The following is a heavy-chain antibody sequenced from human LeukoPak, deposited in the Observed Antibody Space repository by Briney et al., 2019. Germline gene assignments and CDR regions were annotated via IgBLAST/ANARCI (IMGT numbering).Heavy chain of an antibody. CDR3: ARGGVVPAAMDDY. CDR2: IYSGGST. CDR1: GFTVSSNY. V-gene: IGHV3-66*01. J-gene: IGHJ4*02. D-gene: IGHD2-2*01. Sequence: GGSLRLSCAAPGFTVSSNYMSWVRQAPGKGLEWVSVIYSGGSTYYADSVKGRFTISRDNSKNTLYLQMNSLRAEDTAVYYCARGGVVPAAMDDYWGQGTLVTVSS.